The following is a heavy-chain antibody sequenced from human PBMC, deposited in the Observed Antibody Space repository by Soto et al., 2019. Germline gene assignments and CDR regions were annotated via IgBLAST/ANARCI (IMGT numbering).Heavy chain of an antibody. D-gene: IGHD6-13*01. Sequence: PGGSLRLSCAASGFTFSSYAMSWVRQAPGKGLEWVSAISGSGGSTYYADSVKGRFTISRDNSKNTLYLQMNSLRAEDTAVYYCAKLPVAAAGMILSDSYFDYWGQGTLVTVS. CDR1: GFTFSSYA. CDR3: AKLPVAAAGMILSDSYFDY. J-gene: IGHJ4*02. V-gene: IGHV3-23*01. CDR2: ISGSGGST.